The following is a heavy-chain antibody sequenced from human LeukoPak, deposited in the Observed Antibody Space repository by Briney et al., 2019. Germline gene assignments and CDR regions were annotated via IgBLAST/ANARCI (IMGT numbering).Heavy chain of an antibody. CDR1: GFTFSNYA. J-gene: IGHJ4*02. CDR2: ITGSCGNT. V-gene: IGHV3-23*01. D-gene: IGHD3-9*01. CDR3: AKWGDYDVLTGYYVSDY. Sequence: GASLRLSCAASGFTFSNYAMSWVRQAPGKGLEGVSAITGSCGNTYYADFVKGRFTISRDNSKNTVFLQMNSLRAEDTAVYYCAKWGDYDVLTGYYVSDYWGQGTLVTVSS.